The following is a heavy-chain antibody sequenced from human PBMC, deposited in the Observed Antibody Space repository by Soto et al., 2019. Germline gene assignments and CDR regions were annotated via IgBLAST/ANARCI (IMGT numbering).Heavy chain of an antibody. V-gene: IGHV1-18*01. Sequence: QVQLVQSGAEVKKPGASVKVSCKASGYTFTSYGISWVRQAPGQGLEWMGWISAYNGNTNYAQKLQGRVTMTTDTSTSTAYMERRSLRSDDTAVYYCARDLYYYDSSGYYGPQYYYYGMDVWGQGTTVTVSS. CDR2: ISAYNGNT. J-gene: IGHJ6*02. CDR1: GYTFTSYG. CDR3: ARDLYYYDSSGYYGPQYYYYGMDV. D-gene: IGHD3-22*01.